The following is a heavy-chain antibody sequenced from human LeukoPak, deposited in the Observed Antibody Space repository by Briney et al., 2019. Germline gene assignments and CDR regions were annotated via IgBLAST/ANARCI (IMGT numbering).Heavy chain of an antibody. CDR1: GYIFTSYW. D-gene: IGHD3-10*01. J-gene: IGHJ4*02. Sequence: GESLKISCQGSGYIFTSYWIGWVRQQPGKGLEWMGILYIGDSDTRYSPSSQGQVTISADKSISTAYLQWSSLKASDTAMYYCARTTTMVRGVITNFDYWGQGTLVTVSS. CDR3: ARTTTMVRGVITNFDY. CDR2: LYIGDSDT. V-gene: IGHV5-51*01.